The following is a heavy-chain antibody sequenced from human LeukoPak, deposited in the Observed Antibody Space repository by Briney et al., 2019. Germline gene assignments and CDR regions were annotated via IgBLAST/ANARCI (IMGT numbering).Heavy chain of an antibody. CDR2: IYHSGST. CDR3: ARHRGSSSNFDY. Sequence: KASETLSLTCAVSGGSISSSNWWSWVRQPPGKGLEWIGEIYHSGSTNYNPSLKSRVTISVDKSKNQFSLKLSSVTATDTAVYYCARHRGSSSNFDYWGQGTLVTVSS. J-gene: IGHJ4*02. D-gene: IGHD6-6*01. CDR1: GGSISSSNW. V-gene: IGHV4-4*02.